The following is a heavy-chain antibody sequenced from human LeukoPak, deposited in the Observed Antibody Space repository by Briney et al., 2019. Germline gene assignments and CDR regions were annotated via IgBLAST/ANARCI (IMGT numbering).Heavy chain of an antibody. D-gene: IGHD5-12*01. Sequence: GGSLRLSCAASGFTFSSYWMHWVRQAPGKGLVWVSRINNDGSGTSYADSVKGRFTISRDNAKNTLYLQMNSLRAEDTAVYYCARARSGDDPVVYWGQGTLVTVSS. CDR2: INNDGSGT. J-gene: IGHJ4*02. CDR1: GFTFSSYW. CDR3: ARARSGDDPVVY. V-gene: IGHV3-74*01.